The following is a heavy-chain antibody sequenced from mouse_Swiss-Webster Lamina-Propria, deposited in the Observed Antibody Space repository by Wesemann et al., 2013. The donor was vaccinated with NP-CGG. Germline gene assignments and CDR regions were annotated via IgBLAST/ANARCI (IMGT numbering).Heavy chain of an antibody. D-gene: IGHD2-14*01. V-gene: IGHV1-55*01. CDR3: ARSGYRYGYYAMDY. J-gene: IGHJ4*01. CDR2: IYPGSGST. Sequence: GQGLEWIGDIYPGSGSTNYNEKFKSKATLTVDTSSSTAYMQLSSLASEDSALYYCARSGYRYGYYAMDYWGQGTSVTVSS.